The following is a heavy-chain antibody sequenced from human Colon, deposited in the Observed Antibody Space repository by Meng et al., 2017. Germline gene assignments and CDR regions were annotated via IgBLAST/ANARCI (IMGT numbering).Heavy chain of an antibody. V-gene: IGHV4-30-4*01. Sequence: QVQRKESGPGLVKPSQTLSLTCTVSGGSISSGDYYWSWIRQPPGKGLEWIGYIYYSGSTYYNPSLKSRVTISVDTSKNQFSLKLSSVTAADTAVYYCARGYYDSSGYGYWYFDLWGRGTLVTVSS. D-gene: IGHD3-22*01. CDR2: IYYSGST. CDR1: GGSISSGDYY. J-gene: IGHJ2*01. CDR3: ARGYYDSSGYGYWYFDL.